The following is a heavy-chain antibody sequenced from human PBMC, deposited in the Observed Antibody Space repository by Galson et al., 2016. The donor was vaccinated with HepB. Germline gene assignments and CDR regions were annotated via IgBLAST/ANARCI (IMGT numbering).Heavy chain of an antibody. D-gene: IGHD3-22*01. CDR2: ISGSGGST. CDR3: AKEYYDSSGYYSPDAFDI. J-gene: IGHJ3*02. Sequence: SLKLSCAASGFTFSIYAMSWVRQAPGKGLEWVSAISGSGGSTDYADSVKGRFTISRDNSKNTLYLQMNSLRADDTAVYYCAKEYYDSSGYYSPDAFDIWGQGTMVTVSS. V-gene: IGHV3-23*01. CDR1: GFTFSIYA.